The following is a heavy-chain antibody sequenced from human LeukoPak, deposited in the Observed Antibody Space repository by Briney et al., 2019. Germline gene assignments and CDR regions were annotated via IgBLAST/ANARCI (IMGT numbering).Heavy chain of an antibody. D-gene: IGHD1-1*01. CDR2: LKSRTDGETS. V-gene: IGHV3-15*01. CDR1: DITFSDAW. Sequence: PGGSLRLSCEASDITFSDAWMSWVRQVPGKGLEWIALLKSRTDGETSDYAAPVKGRFTVSRNDAENTLFLQMDSLKIDDTAVYYCIANLDYWGQGTLVTVSS. J-gene: IGHJ4*02. CDR3: IANLDY.